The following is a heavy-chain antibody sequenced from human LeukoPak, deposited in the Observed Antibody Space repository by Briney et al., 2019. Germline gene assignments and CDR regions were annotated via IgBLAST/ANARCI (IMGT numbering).Heavy chain of an antibody. V-gene: IGHV3-48*01. CDR3: ARAVGPFDY. CDR2: ISSSSSTI. Sequence: GGSLRLSCAASGFTFSSSTMNWVRQAPGKGLEWVSYISSSSSTIYYADSVKGRFTISRDNSKDTLYLQMNSLRVEDTAVYYCARAVGPFDYWGQGTLVTVSS. J-gene: IGHJ4*02. CDR1: GFTFSSST. D-gene: IGHD3-16*01.